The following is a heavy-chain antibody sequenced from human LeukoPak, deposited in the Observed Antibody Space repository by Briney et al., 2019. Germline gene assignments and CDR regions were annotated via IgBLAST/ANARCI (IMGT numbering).Heavy chain of an antibody. J-gene: IGHJ5*02. Sequence: ASVKVSCKASGYTFTSYYIHWVRQAPGQGLEWMGIINPSGGSTSYAQKFQGRVTMTRDTSTSTVYMELSSLRSEDTAVYYCASITVTTNWFDPWGQGTLVTVSS. CDR1: GYTFTSYY. D-gene: IGHD4-17*01. CDR3: ASITVTTNWFDP. V-gene: IGHV1-46*01. CDR2: INPSGGST.